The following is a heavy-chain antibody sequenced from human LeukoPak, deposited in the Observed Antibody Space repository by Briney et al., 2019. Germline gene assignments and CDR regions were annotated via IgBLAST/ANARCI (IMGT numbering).Heavy chain of an antibody. D-gene: IGHD2-8*01. CDR1: GGSISSYY. CDR3: AGEGYCTNGVCHDAFDI. J-gene: IGHJ3*02. CDR2: IYTSGST. V-gene: IGHV4-4*07. Sequence: SETLSLTCTVSGGSISSYYWSWIRQPAGKGLEWIGRIYTSGSTNYNPSLKSRVTMSVDTSKNQFSLKLSSVTAADTAVYYCAGEGYCTNGVCHDAFDIWGQGTMVTVSS.